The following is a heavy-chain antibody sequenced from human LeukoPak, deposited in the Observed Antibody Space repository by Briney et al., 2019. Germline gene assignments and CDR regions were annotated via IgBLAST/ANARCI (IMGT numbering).Heavy chain of an antibody. CDR2: IYHSGST. J-gene: IGHJ3*02. CDR1: GGSISSYY. Sequence: KPSETLSLTCTVSGGSISSYYWGWIRQPPGKGLEWIGSIYHSGSTYYNPSLKSRVTISVDTSKNQFSLKLSSVTAADTAVYYCAETSCYRDAFAIWGQGTMVTVSS. CDR3: AETSCYRDAFAI. D-gene: IGHD2-2*01. V-gene: IGHV4-38-2*02.